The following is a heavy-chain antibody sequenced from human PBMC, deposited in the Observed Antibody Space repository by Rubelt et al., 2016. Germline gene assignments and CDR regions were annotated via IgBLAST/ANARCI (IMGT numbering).Heavy chain of an antibody. J-gene: IGHJ4*02. D-gene: IGHD1-7*01. CDR3: ARDPRAGTTSFDY. CDR2: IYYSGGT. V-gene: IGHV4-39*07. Sequence: QLQLQESGPGLVKPSETLSLTCTVSGGSISSSSYYWGWIRQPPGKGLEWIGSIYYSGGTYYNPSLKSRVTIPGDTSKNQFSLRLSSVTAADTAVYYCARDPRAGTTSFDYWGQGTLVTVSS. CDR1: GGSISSSSYY.